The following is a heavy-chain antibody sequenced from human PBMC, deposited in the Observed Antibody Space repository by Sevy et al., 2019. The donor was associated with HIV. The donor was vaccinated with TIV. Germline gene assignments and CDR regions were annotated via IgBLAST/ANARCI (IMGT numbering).Heavy chain of an antibody. Sequence: GESLKISCAASTFTFNDYWMNWVRQAPGKGLEWVANINQHGSEKYFVDSVKGRFTISRDNAKNSLYLQMNSLRAEDTAVYYWARWGGGLDVWGQGTTVTVSS. CDR3: ARWGGGLDV. J-gene: IGHJ6*02. CDR1: TFTFNDYW. V-gene: IGHV3-7*01. CDR2: INQHGSEK. D-gene: IGHD3-16*01.